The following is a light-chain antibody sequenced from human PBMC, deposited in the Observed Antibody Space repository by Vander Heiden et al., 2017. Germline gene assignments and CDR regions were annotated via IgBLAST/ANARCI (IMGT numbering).Light chain of an antibody. V-gene: IGLV1-40*01. J-gene: IGLJ3*02. CDR2: GNT. CDR1: SSNIGAGYD. CDR3: QSYDSSLRGV. Sequence: QSVLTQPPSVSGALGQRVTISCTGSSSNIGAGYDVYWYQQLPRTAPKLLIYGNTNRPSGVPDRFSGSKSGTSASLAITGLQAEDEADYYCQSYDSSLRGVFGGGTKLTVL.